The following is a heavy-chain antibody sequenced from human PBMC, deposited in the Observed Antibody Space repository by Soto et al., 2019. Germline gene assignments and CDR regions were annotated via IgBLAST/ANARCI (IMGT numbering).Heavy chain of an antibody. J-gene: IGHJ5*02. CDR2: IYYSGST. V-gene: IGHV4-59*01. Sequence: SETLSLTCTVSGGSIGSYYWSWIRQPPGKGLEWIGYIYYSGSTNYNPSLKSRVTISVDTSKNQFSLKLSSVTAADTAVYYCARSLDATTGYSTGPWGQGTLVTVSS. CDR1: GGSIGSYY. CDR3: ARSLDATTGYSTGP. D-gene: IGHD6-25*01.